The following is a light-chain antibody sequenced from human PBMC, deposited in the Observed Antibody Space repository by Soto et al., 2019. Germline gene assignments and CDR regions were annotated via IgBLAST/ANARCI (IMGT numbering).Light chain of an antibody. J-gene: IGKJ2*01. CDR1: QSLEHSVGNTS. CDR2: KVS. V-gene: IGKV2-24*01. CDR3: IQATPYRPYT. Sequence: VMTQTPLSSPVPLGQPASISCRSSQSLEHSVGNTSLTWLHKRPGQPPRLLIYKVSNRFSRVTARFSGSGAGKDFTLKNSRVEAEDGGINYCIQATPYRPYTFGPGTKLEIK.